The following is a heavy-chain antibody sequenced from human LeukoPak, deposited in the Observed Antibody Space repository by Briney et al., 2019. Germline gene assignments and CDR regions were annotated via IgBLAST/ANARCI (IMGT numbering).Heavy chain of an antibody. CDR2: ISSSGDTI. V-gene: IGHV3-11*01. CDR1: GFTFLSDYY. J-gene: IGHJ4*02. D-gene: IGHD3-22*01. CDR3: ARGKYYYDSSGYYYFDY. Sequence: PGGSLRLSCAPSGFTFLSDYYMSWIRQAPGKGLEWVSYISSSGDTIHYADSVKGRFTISRDNAKKSLFLQMNSLRAADTAVYYCARGKYYYDSSGYYYFDYWGQGTLVTVSS.